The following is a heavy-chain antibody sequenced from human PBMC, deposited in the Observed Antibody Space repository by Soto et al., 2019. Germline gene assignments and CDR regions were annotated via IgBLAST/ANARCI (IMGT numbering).Heavy chain of an antibody. V-gene: IGHV5-51*01. J-gene: IGHJ6*02. Sequence: GESLKISCKGSGYTFPNYWIGWVRQMPGKGLEWMGTIYPGDSDTRYSPSFQGQVTISADKSLSPAYLQLSSLKASDTATYYCARHGRAIDYPNSVYYAMDVWGQGTTVTVSS. CDR1: GYTFPNYW. CDR2: IYPGDSDT. CDR3: ARHGRAIDYPNSVYYAMDV. D-gene: IGHD3-16*01.